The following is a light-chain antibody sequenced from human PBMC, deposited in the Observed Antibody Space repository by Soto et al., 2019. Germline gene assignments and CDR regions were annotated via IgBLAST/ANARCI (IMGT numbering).Light chain of an antibody. J-gene: IGKJ4*01. CDR3: QQYDNSAPLS. CDR2: DGS. V-gene: IGKV3D-20*01. Sequence: EIVLTQSPVTLSLSPGDRATLSCGASQSVRSSYVAWYQQKAGLAPRLLIYDGSSSASGIPNRFSGSGSGTDFTLTIGKLEPEDFAVYYCQQYDNSAPLSFGGGTKVEMK. CDR1: QSVRSSY.